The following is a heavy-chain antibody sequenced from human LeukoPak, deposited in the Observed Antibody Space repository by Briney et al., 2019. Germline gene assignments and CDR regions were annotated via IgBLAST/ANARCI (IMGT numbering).Heavy chain of an antibody. V-gene: IGHV3-7*01. CDR3: ARDRGSSGWYEFDY. D-gene: IGHD6-19*01. Sequence: GGSLRLSCAASGFTSSSYWMSWVRQAPGKGLEWVANIKQDGSEKYYVDSVKGRFTISRDNAKNSLSLQMNSLRAEDTAVYYCARDRGSSGWYEFDYWGQGTLVTVSS. CDR1: GFTSSSYW. CDR2: IKQDGSEK. J-gene: IGHJ4*02.